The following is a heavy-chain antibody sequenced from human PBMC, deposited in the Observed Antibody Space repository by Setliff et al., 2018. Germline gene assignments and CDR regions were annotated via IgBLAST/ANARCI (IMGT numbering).Heavy chain of an antibody. CDR1: GGSFSGYY. CDR3: ARVARVVLSRNAFDI. J-gene: IGHJ3*02. D-gene: IGHD2-2*01. Sequence: PSETLSLTCAVYGGSFSGYYWSWIRQPPGKGLEWIGSIYHSGSTYYNPSLKSRVTISVDTSKNQFSLKLSSVTAADTAVYYCARVARVVLSRNAFDIWGQGTMVTVS. V-gene: IGHV4-34*01. CDR2: IYHSGST.